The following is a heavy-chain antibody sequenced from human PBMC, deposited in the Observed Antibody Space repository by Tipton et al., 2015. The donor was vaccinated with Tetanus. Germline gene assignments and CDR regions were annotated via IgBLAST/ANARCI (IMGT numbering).Heavy chain of an antibody. CDR3: ARGHLYMRSWDYDKGEFDP. CDR1: GGSISSSSYY. Sequence: TLSLTCTVSGGSISSSSYYWGWIRQPPGKGLEWIGSIYENGDTYYKSSLKSRLTISVDTSKNQFSLRLTSVTAADTAVYYCARGHLYMRSWDYDKGEFDPWGQGTLVTVSS. D-gene: IGHD3-22*01. V-gene: IGHV4-39*02. CDR2: IYENGDT. J-gene: IGHJ5*02.